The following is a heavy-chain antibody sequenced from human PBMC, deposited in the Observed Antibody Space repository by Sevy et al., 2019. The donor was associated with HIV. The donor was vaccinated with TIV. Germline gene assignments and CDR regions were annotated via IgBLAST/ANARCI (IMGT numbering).Heavy chain of an antibody. V-gene: IGHV4-59*08. CDR3: ARHIVVVPAATYYYDYYMDV. CDR1: GGSISSYY. D-gene: IGHD2-2*01. J-gene: IGHJ6*03. Sequence: SETLSLTCTVSGGSISSYYWSWIRQPPGKGLEWIGYIYYSGSTNYNPSLKSRVTISVDTSKNQFSLKLGSVTAADTAVYYCARHIVVVPAATYYYDYYMDVWGKGTTVTVSS. CDR2: IYYSGST.